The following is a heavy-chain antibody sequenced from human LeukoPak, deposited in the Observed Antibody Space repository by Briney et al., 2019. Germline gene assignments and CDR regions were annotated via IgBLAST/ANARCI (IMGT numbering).Heavy chain of an antibody. CDR3: AREQSVAGTRYNWFDP. D-gene: IGHD6-19*01. V-gene: IGHV1-8*02. Sequence: ASVKVSCKASGGTFSSYAISWVRQATGQGLEWMGWMNPNSGNTGYAQKFQGRVTMTRNTSISTAYMELSSLRSEDTAVYYCAREQSVAGTRYNWFDPWGQGTLVTVSS. CDR2: MNPNSGNT. CDR1: GGTFSSYA. J-gene: IGHJ5*02.